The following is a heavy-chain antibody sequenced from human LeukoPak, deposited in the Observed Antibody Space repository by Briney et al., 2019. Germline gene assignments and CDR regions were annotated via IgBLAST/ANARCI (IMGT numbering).Heavy chain of an antibody. CDR2: IYYSGST. CDR1: GGSISSYY. Sequence: KSSETLSHTCSVSGGSISSYYWNWIRQPPGKGLEWIGYIYYSGSTKYNPSLKSRVTISVDTSKNQFSLKLSSVTAADTAVYYCASTFQGNFDYWGQGTLVTVSS. D-gene: IGHD2/OR15-2a*01. J-gene: IGHJ4*02. CDR3: ASTFQGNFDY. V-gene: IGHV4-59*01.